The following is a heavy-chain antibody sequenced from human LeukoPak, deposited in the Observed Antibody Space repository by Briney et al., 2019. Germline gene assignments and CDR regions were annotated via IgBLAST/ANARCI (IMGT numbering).Heavy chain of an antibody. CDR1: GFTFSSYW. Sequence: GGSLRLSCAASGFTFSSYWMSWVRQAPGTGLEWVSAISGSGGSTYYADSVKGRFTISRDNAKNSLYLQMNSLRAEDTAVYYCARDWYAVDWGQGTLVTVSS. CDR2: ISGSGGST. V-gene: IGHV3-23*01. J-gene: IGHJ4*02. CDR3: ARDWYAVD. D-gene: IGHD6-13*01.